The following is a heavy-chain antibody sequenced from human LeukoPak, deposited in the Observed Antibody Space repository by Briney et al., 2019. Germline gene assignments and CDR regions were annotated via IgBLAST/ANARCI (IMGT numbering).Heavy chain of an antibody. J-gene: IGHJ5*02. Sequence: ASVKVSCKASGYTFTSYGISWVRQAPGQGLEWMGIINPSGGSTSYAQKFQGRVTMTRDTSTSTVYMELSSLRSEDTAVYYCARDLTVRGDPWGQGTLVTVSS. CDR2: INPSGGST. CDR3: ARDLTVRGDP. CDR1: GYTFTSYG. D-gene: IGHD3-10*01. V-gene: IGHV1-46*01.